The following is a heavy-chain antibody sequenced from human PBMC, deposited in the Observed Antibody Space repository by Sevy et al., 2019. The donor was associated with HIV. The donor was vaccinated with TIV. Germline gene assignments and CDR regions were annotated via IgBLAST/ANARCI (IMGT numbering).Heavy chain of an antibody. CDR1: GGSITSLY. J-gene: IGHJ4*02. CDR2: IYYNGHI. CDR3: AGENAWGRGYS. V-gene: IGHV4-59*08. Sequence: SETLSLTCTMSGGSITSLYWNWIRQPPGKGLEWIANIYYNGHINYNPSLKSRVTLSLDTSKNQFSLGLSSVTAADTAMYYCAGENAWGRGYSWGQGTLVTVSS. D-gene: IGHD1-26*01.